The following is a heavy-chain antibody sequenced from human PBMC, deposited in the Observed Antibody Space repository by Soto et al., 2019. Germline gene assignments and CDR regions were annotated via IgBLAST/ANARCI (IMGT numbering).Heavy chain of an antibody. J-gene: IGHJ4*02. D-gene: IGHD2-8*01. CDR1: GLIFSNYK. Sequence: GGSLRLSCAASGLIFSNYKMHWVRQAPGKGLVWVSRINTDGSITDYADSVKGRFTVSRDNAKNTMYLQMNGLTADDTAVYYCARDTNGLHYWGQGTLVTVSS. V-gene: IGHV3-74*01. CDR3: ARDTNGLHY. CDR2: INTDGSIT.